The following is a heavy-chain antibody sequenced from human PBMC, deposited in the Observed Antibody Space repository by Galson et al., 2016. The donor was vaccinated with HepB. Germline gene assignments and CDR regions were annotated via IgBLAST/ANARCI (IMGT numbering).Heavy chain of an antibody. V-gene: IGHV5-51*01. CDR2: IYPDDSDP. Sequence: QSGAEVKKPGESLKISCQGPGYSFSNFWIGWVRQLPGKGLEWMAIIYPDDSDPGYSPSFQGHVTISADKSINTAYLQWTSPKASDTGVYYCAGLSGIYSGSTPFAYWGQGTLVTVSS. D-gene: IGHD3-22*01. CDR1: GYSFSNFW. CDR3: AGLSGIYSGSTPFAY. J-gene: IGHJ4*02.